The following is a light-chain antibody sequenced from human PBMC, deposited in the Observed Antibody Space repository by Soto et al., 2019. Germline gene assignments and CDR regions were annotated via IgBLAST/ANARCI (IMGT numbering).Light chain of an antibody. V-gene: IGKV1-6*01. Sequence: IQMTQSPSSLSGSVGDRVTITCEASQDIRNDLGWYQQKPGKAPRLLIYAISSLHTGVPSRFSGSGSGTDFTLTISSLQPEDFATYYCLQDNSYPWTFGQGTKVDIK. J-gene: IGKJ1*01. CDR2: AIS. CDR1: QDIRND. CDR3: LQDNSYPWT.